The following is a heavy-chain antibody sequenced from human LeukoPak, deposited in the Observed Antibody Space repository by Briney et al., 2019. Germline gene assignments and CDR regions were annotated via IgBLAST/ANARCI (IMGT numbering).Heavy chain of an antibody. CDR3: SSFAGSGGPLLGAFCM. V-gene: IGHV3-23*01. J-gene: IGHJ3*02. CDR1: GFTFSTYA. Sequence: GGSLRLSCAASGFTFSTYAMTWVRQAPGKGLEWVSSVSGSGDSTYYADSVKGRFTISRDSSKNTLFLQMNSRKADDTAIYYCSSFAGSGGPLLGAFCMWGQGTMVTVSS. D-gene: IGHD3-10*01. CDR2: VSGSGDST.